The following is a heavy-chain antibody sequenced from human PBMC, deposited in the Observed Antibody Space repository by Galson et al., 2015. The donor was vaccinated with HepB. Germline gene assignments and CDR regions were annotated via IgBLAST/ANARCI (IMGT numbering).Heavy chain of an antibody. CDR1: GYTFTSYA. CDR2: INAGNGNT. CDR3: ARGQGFGELLVLNWFDP. J-gene: IGHJ5*02. Sequence: SVKVSCKASGYTFTSYAMHWVRQAPGQRLEWMGWINAGNGNTKYSQKFQGRVTITRDTSASTAYMELSSLRSEDTAVYYCARGQGFGELLVLNWFDPWGQGTLVTVSS. V-gene: IGHV1-3*01. D-gene: IGHD3-10*01.